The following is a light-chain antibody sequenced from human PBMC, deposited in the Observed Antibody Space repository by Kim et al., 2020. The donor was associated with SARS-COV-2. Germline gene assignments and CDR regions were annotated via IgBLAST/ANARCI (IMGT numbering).Light chain of an antibody. CDR1: SSDVGAYNL. CDR2: DVS. CDR3: TSYTRSDTWV. V-gene: IGLV2-14*03. Sequence: QSALTQPASVSGSPGQSVTISCTGTSSDVGAYNLVSWYQQHPGKAPKFMIHDVSKRPSGVSNRFSGSKSGNTASLTISGLQAEDEADYYCTSYTRSDTWVFGGGTQLTVL. J-gene: IGLJ2*01.